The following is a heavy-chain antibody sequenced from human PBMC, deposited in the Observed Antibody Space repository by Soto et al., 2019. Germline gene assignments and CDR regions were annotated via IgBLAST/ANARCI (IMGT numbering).Heavy chain of an antibody. V-gene: IGHV3-7*01. CDR2: IKQDGSER. J-gene: IGHJ4*02. D-gene: IGHD2-15*01. CDR3: ARWSGRIDH. CDR1: GFTFSNHW. Sequence: EVPLVESGGGLVQPGESLRLSCAASGFTFSNHWMNWVRQTTGKGLEWLANIKQDGSERYYVDSVRGRFTISRDNANNSLYLQMNSLSPEDTAVYFCARWSGRIDHWVQGTLVTVSS.